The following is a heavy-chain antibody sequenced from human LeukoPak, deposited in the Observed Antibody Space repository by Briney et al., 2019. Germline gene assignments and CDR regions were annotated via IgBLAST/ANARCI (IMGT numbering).Heavy chain of an antibody. CDR1: GFTFSSYW. J-gene: IGHJ4*02. V-gene: IGHV3-74*01. CDR3: ARGRPSRYYYDSSGYYFGY. D-gene: IGHD3-22*01. Sequence: GGSLRLPCAASGFTFSSYWMHWVRQAPGKGLVWVSRINSDGSSTSYADSLKGRLTICRDNAKNTLYLQMNSLRAEDMAVYYCARGRPSRYYYDSSGYYFGYWGQGTLVTVSS. CDR2: INSDGSST.